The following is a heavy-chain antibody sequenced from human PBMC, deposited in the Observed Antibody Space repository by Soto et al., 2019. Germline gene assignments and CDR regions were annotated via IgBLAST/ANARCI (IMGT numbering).Heavy chain of an antibody. D-gene: IGHD2-15*01. CDR2: INPSGGST. CDR3: AIDLILMGYCSGGSCGRTYYYYGMDV. Sequence: ASVKVSCKASGYTFTSYYMHWVRQAPGQGLEWMGIINPSGGSTSYAQKFQGRVTMTRDTSTSTVYMELSSLRSEDTAVHYCAIDLILMGYCSGGSCGRTYYYYGMDVWGQGTTVTVPS. J-gene: IGHJ6*02. V-gene: IGHV1-46*01. CDR1: GYTFTSYY.